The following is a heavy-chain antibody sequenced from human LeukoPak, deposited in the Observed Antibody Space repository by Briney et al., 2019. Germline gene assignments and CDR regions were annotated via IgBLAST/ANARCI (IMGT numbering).Heavy chain of an antibody. D-gene: IGHD1-26*01. CDR3: AGWELGYYFDY. J-gene: IGHJ4*02. Sequence: PGRSLRLSCAASGFTVSSNYMSWVRQAPGKGLEWVSVIYSGGSTYYADSVKGRFTISRDNSKNTLYLQMNSLRAEDTAVYYCAGWELGYYFDYWGQGTLVTVSS. CDR2: IYSGGST. V-gene: IGHV3-66*01. CDR1: GFTVSSNY.